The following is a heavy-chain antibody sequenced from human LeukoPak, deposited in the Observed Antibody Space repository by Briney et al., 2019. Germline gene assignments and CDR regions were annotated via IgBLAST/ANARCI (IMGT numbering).Heavy chain of an antibody. CDR3: AGGQGWLLDY. V-gene: IGHV3-7*05. J-gene: IGHJ4*02. Sequence: GGSLRLSCAASGFTFSSYWMTWVRRAPGKGLEWVANIKQDGSEQYYVDSVRGRFTISRDNAKNSLFLQMNSLRVEDTAVYYCAGGQGWLLDYWGEGALVTVSS. D-gene: IGHD2-15*01. CDR2: IKQDGSEQ. CDR1: GFTFSSYW.